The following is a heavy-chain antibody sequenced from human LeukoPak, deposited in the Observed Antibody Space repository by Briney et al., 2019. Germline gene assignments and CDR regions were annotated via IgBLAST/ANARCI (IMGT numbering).Heavy chain of an antibody. J-gene: IGHJ4*02. CDR3: AKALGGSGINFDY. V-gene: IGHV3-23*01. Sequence: PGGSLRLSCAASGFTFSSYAMNWVRQAPGKGLEWVSTISGSGGSTYYADSVKGRFTISRDNSKNTLYLQMNSLRAEDTAVYYCAKALGGSGINFDYWGQGTLVTVS. CDR1: GFTFSSYA. D-gene: IGHD3-10*01. CDR2: ISGSGGST.